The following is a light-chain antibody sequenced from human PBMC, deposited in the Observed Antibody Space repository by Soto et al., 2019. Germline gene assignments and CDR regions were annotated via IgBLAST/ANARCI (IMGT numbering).Light chain of an antibody. V-gene: IGKV3-20*01. J-gene: IGKJ1*01. CDR3: QQYAGSPWT. Sequence: EIVLTQSPGTLSLSPGERATLSCRASQSVTSTYLAWYQQKPGQPPRLLIYGASNRATGIPDRFSGSGSGTDFTLTISRLEPEDFAVYYCQQYAGSPWTFGQGTKVEIK. CDR1: QSVTSTY. CDR2: GAS.